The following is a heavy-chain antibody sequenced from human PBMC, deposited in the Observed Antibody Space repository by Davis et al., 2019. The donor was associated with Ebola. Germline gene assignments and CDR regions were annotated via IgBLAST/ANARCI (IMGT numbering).Heavy chain of an antibody. D-gene: IGHD2-15*01. CDR2: IYPGDSDT. V-gene: IGHV5-51*01. Sequence: GESLKISCKGSGYNFTTYWIGWVRQMPGKGLEWMGIIYPGDSDTRYSPSFQGQVTISADKSISTAYLQWSSLKASDTAMYYCARQSCSGGSCYPSDAFDIWGQGTMVTVSS. CDR1: GYNFTTYW. J-gene: IGHJ3*02. CDR3: ARQSCSGGSCYPSDAFDI.